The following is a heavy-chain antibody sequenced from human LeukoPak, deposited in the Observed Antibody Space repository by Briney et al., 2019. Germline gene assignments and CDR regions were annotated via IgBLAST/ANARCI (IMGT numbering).Heavy chain of an antibody. Sequence: GGSLRLSCAVSGFTFSNYWMYWVRQGPGKGLVWVSRLNGDGDYTNYEDSVKGRFTISRDNAKNTLYLQMNSLRAEDTAVYYCARVYTSGYYGGYALDVWGQGAMVTVSS. V-gene: IGHV3-74*01. CDR1: GFTFSNYW. CDR2: LNGDGDYT. CDR3: ARVYTSGYYGGYALDV. D-gene: IGHD5-12*01. J-gene: IGHJ3*01.